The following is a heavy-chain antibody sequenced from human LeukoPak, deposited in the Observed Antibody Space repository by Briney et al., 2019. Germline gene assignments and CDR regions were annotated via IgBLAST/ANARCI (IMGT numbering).Heavy chain of an antibody. CDR2: IYYSGST. J-gene: IGHJ2*01. CDR3: ARGGWSLDL. Sequence: SETLSLTCTGSVGSISSYYWSWIRQPPGKGLEWIGYIYYSGSTNYNPSLKSRVTMSVDTSKNQFSLKLSSVTAADTAVYYCARGGWSLDLWGRGTLVTVSS. V-gene: IGHV4-59*01. D-gene: IGHD3-16*01. CDR1: VGSISSYY.